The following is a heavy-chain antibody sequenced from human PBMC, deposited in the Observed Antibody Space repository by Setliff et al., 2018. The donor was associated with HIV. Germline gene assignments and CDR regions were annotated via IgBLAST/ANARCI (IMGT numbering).Heavy chain of an antibody. CDR2: ISSSSSTI. CDR1: GYMFSGFL. D-gene: IGHD5-12*01. Sequence: SCKASGYMFSGFLMHWVRQAPGKGLEWVSYISSSSSTIYYADSVKGRFTISRDNAKNSLYLQMNSLRAEDTAVYYCARGPGYSGYGDAFDIWGQGTMVTVSS. CDR3: ARGPGYSGYGDAFDI. J-gene: IGHJ3*02. V-gene: IGHV3-48*01.